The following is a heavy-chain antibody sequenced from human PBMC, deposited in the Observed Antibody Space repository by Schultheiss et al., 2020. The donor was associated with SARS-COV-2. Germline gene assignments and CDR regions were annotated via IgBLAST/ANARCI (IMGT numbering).Heavy chain of an antibody. CDR2: IYHSGST. D-gene: IGHD2-2*01. J-gene: IGHJ5*02. CDR1: GGSISSSSYY. CDR3: ARLGAVPIGNWFDP. Sequence: SETLSLTCTVSGGSISSSSYYWGWVRQPPGKGLEWIGEIYHSGSTNYNPSLKSRVTISVDTSKNQFSLKLSSVTAADTAVYYCARLGAVPIGNWFDPWGQGTLVTVSS. V-gene: IGHV4-39*07.